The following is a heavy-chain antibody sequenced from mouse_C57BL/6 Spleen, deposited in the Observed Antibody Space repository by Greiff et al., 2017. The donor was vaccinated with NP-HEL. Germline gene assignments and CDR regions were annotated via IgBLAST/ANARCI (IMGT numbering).Heavy chain of an antibody. CDR1: GYTFTDYY. J-gene: IGHJ2*01. CDR2: INPYNGGT. Sequence: VQLQQSGPVLVKPGASVKMSCKASGYTFTDYYMNWVKQSHGKSLEWIGVINPYNGGTSYNQKFKGKATLTVDKSSSTAYMELNSLTSEDSAVYYCARFGSNFDYWGQGTTLTVSS. V-gene: IGHV1-19*01. D-gene: IGHD2-2*01. CDR3: ARFGSNFDY.